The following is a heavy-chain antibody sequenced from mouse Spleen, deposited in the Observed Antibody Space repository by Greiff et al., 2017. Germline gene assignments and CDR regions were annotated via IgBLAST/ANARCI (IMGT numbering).Heavy chain of an antibody. CDR1: GFTFSSYA. D-gene: IGHD2-3*01. CDR3: ARHHYDGYLYYFDY. V-gene: IGHV5-9-1*01. J-gene: IGHJ2*01. Sequence: DVMLVESGGGLVKPGGSLKLSCAASGFTFSSYAMSWVRQTPEKRLEWVATISSGGSYTYYPDSVKGRFTISRDNAKNTLYLQMSSLRSEDTAMYYCARHHYDGYLYYFDYWGQGTTLTVSS. CDR2: ISSGGSYT.